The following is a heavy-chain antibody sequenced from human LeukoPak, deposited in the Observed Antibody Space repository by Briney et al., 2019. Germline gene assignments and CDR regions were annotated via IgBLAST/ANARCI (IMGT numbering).Heavy chain of an antibody. D-gene: IGHD6-13*01. Sequence: SETLSLTCTVSGGSISSYYWSWIRQPAGKGLEWIGRIYTSGNTNYNPSLKSRVTISVDTSKNQFSLRLTSVTAADTAVYYCARAYSSSWCDAFDIWGQGTMVTVSS. J-gene: IGHJ3*02. CDR2: IYTSGNT. CDR1: GGSISSYY. V-gene: IGHV4-4*07. CDR3: ARAYSSSWCDAFDI.